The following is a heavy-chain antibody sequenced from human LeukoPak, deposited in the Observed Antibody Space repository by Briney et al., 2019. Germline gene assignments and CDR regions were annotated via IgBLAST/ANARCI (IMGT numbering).Heavy chain of an antibody. Sequence: SETLSLTCTVSSGSIGSYYWGWIRQPPGKGLEWIGSIYYSGSTYYNPSLKSRVTISVDTSKNQFSLKLSSVTAADTAVYYCANRIAAAGPDDAFDIWGQGTMVTVSS. V-gene: IGHV4-39*07. CDR1: SGSIGSYY. CDR2: IYYSGST. J-gene: IGHJ3*02. CDR3: ANRIAAAGPDDAFDI. D-gene: IGHD6-13*01.